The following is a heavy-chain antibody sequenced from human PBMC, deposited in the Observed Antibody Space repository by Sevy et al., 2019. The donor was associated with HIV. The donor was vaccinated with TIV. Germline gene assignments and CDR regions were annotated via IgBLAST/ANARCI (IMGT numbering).Heavy chain of an antibody. Sequence: GGSLRLSCAASGFTFSSYGMSWVRLAPGKGLEWTANISQDGSGEYYADSVKGRFTISRDNTKNSLYLQMNSLRGEDTAAYYCAKNRGLGTGHHWGQGTLVTVSS. V-gene: IGHV3-7*01. CDR3: AKNRGLGTGHH. D-gene: IGHD1-1*01. J-gene: IGHJ5*02. CDR1: GFTFSSYG. CDR2: ISQDGSGE.